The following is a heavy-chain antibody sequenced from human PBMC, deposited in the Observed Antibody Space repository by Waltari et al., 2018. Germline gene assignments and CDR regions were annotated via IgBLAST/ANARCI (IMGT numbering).Heavy chain of an antibody. V-gene: IGHV1-69*12. Sequence: QVQLVQSGAEVKKPGSSVKVSCKASGGTFSSYAISWVRQAPGQGLEWMGGIIPTFDIVNYAPKFQGRVTITADGSTSTAYMDLSSLRSEDTAVYYCARATESTWVDSWGQGTLVTVSS. CDR2: IIPTFDIV. D-gene: IGHD7-27*01. CDR3: ARATESTWVDS. J-gene: IGHJ4*02. CDR1: GGTFSSYA.